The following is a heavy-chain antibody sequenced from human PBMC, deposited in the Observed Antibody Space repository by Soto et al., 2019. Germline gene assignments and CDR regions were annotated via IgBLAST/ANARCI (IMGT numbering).Heavy chain of an antibody. CDR2: MNPNSGNT. D-gene: IGHD1-1*01. V-gene: IGHV1-8*01. CDR1: GYTFTSYD. Sequence: ASVKVSCKASGYTFTSYDINWVRQGTGQGLEWMGWMNPNSGNTGYAQKFQGRVTMTRNTSISTAYMELSSLRSEDTVFYYCPRPPLPIICHDSYLYYSLYVRG. J-gene: IGHJ6*03. CDR3: PRPPLPIICHDSYLYYSLYV.